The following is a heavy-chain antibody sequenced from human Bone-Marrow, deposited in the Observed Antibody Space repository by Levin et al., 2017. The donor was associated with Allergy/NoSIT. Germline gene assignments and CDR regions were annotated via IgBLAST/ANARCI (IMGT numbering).Heavy chain of an antibody. CDR2: IYHTGTT. CDR1: GGPITNDNW. CDR3: AKAAFDI. V-gene: IGHV4-4*02. J-gene: IGHJ3*02. Sequence: SETLSLTCTVSGGPITNDNWWSWVRQSPGKGLEWIGEIYHTGTTNYNPSLKGRVTISVDKSRNKFSLRLTSMTAADTSMYFCAKAAFDIWGQGTMVIFSS.